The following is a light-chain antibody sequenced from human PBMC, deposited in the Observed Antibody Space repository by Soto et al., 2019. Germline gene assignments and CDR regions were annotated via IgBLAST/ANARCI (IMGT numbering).Light chain of an antibody. V-gene: IGKV3-20*01. J-gene: IGKJ1*01. CDR2: TAS. CDR1: QTVRSNY. CDR3: QQYGSSPLT. Sequence: EIVLTQSPGTLSLSPGEGATLSCRASQTVRSNYLAWYQQRPGQSPRLLIYTASNRANGIPNRFSGSGSGTDFTLTISRLESEDFAVYYCQQYGSSPLTFGQGTKVEIK.